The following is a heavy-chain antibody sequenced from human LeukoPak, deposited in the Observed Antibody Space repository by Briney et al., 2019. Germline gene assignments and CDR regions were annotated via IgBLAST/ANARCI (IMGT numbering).Heavy chain of an antibody. D-gene: IGHD3-10*01. Sequence: WASVTVSCKASGGTFSSYAISWVRQAPGQGLEWMGRIIPILGIANYAQKFQGRVTITADKSTSTAYMELSSLRSEDTAVYYCAKESFGARGGAFDVWGQGTMATV. V-gene: IGHV1-69*04. CDR3: AKESFGARGGAFDV. CDR2: IIPILGIA. J-gene: IGHJ3*01. CDR1: GGTFSSYA.